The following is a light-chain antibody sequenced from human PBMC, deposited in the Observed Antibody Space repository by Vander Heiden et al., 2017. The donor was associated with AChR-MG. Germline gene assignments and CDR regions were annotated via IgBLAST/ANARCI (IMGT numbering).Light chain of an antibody. Sequence: IHLTQPPSSLPASVGDRVTITCRASQGIRNGLGWYQQKPGKAPKLLIYAASSLQSGVPSRFSGSGSGTDFTLTISSLHPEDFATYYCQYYDDYPGTFGQRTKVEIK. CDR3: QYYDDYPGT. CDR1: QGIRNG. CDR2: AAS. V-gene: IGKV1-6*01. J-gene: IGKJ1*01.